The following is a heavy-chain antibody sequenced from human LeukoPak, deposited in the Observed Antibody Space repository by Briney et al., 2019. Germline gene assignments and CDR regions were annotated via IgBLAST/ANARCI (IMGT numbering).Heavy chain of an antibody. D-gene: IGHD3-10*01. CDR1: GYSFTSYW. CDR2: IYPGDSDT. CDR3: ARGREYYGSGSYYNVMAHAFDI. Sequence: GESLKISCKGSGYSFTSYWIGWVRQMPGKGLEWMGIIYPGDSDTRYSPSFQGQVTISADKSISTAYLQWSSLKASDTAMYYCARGREYYGSGSYYNVMAHAFDIWGQGTMVTVSS. J-gene: IGHJ3*02. V-gene: IGHV5-51*01.